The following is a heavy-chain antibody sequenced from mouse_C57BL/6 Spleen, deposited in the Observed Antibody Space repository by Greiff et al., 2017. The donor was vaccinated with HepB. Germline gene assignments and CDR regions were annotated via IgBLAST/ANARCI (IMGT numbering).Heavy chain of an antibody. D-gene: IGHD2-1*01. CDR2: ILPGSGST. J-gene: IGHJ2*01. CDR3: ASGIYYGNREDFDY. Sequence: QVQLKQSGAELMKPGASVKLSCKATGYTFTGYWIEWVKQRPGHGLEWIGEILPGSGSTNYNEKFKGKATFTADTSSNTAYMQLSSLTTEDSAIYYCASGIYYGNREDFDYWGQGTTLTVSS. CDR1: GYTFTGYW. V-gene: IGHV1-9*01.